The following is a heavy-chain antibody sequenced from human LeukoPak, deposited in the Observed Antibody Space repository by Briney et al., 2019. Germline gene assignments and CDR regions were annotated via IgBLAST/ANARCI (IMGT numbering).Heavy chain of an antibody. CDR1: GFTFRNAL. J-gene: IGHJ4*02. V-gene: IGHV3-15*01. CDR3: TDLGDYGVG. CDR2: IKSRTDGGTT. Sequence: PGGSLRLSCAASGFTFRNALMSWVRPAPGKGLDWVGRIKSRTDGGTTEYAAHVKGRFTISRDDSKNTLYLQINSLKTEHTAVYYCTDLGDYGVGWGQGTLVTVS. D-gene: IGHD4-17*01.